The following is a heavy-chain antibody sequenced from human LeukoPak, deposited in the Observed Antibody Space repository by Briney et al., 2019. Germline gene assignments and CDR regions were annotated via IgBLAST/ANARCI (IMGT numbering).Heavy chain of an antibody. CDR3: ARASSGIYCSGGSCYSGYYYYYYMDV. CDR2: TYYRSKWYN. Sequence: SQTLSLTCAISGDSVSSNSAAWNWIRQSPSRGLEWLGRTYYRSKWYNDYAVSVKSRITINPDTSKNQFSLQLNSVTPEDTAVYYCARASSGIYCSGGSCYSGYYYYYYMDVWGKGTTVTVSS. CDR1: GDSVSSNSAA. V-gene: IGHV6-1*01. J-gene: IGHJ6*03. D-gene: IGHD2-15*01.